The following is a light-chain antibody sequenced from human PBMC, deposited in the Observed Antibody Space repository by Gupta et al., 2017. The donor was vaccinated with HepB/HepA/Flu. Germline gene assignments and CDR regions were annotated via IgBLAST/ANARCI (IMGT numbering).Light chain of an antibody. J-gene: IGLJ1*01. V-gene: IGLV2-11*01. CDR1: SSDVGNYNY. CDR3: CSYAGTFIYV. Sequence: QSALTQPRSVSGSPGQSVPISCTGTSSDVGNYNYVSWYQQRPGKAPRLMSYDVSKRPSGVPDRFSGSKSGNTASLTISGLLAEDEADYYCCSYAGTFIYVFGTGTKVTVL. CDR2: DVS.